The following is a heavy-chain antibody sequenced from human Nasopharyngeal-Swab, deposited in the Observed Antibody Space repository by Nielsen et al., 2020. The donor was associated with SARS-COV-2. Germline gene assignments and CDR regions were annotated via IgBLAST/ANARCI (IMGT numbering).Heavy chain of an antibody. CDR2: ISDSGSDT. D-gene: IGHD6-19*01. J-gene: IGHJ4*02. Sequence: WIRQPPGKGLEWVSSISDSGSDTYYADSVKGRLTISRDNSENTLYLQMSSLRAEYTAVYYCAKLIAVTGTDDYWGQGTLVTVSS. V-gene: IGHV3-23*01. CDR3: AKLIAVTGTDDY.